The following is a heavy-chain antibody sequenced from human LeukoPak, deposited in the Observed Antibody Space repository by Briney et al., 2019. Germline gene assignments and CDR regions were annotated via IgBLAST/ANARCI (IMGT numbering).Heavy chain of an antibody. CDR1: GGTFSNYA. D-gene: IGHD2-2*02. CDR3: AREEVATAYCSSTSCYIDY. CDR2: IIPIFGTA. Sequence: GSSVKVSCKASGGTFSNYAITWVRQAPGQGLEWMGRIIPIFGTANYARKFQGRVTITADKSTSTAYMELSSLRSEDTAVYYCAREEVATAYCSSTSCYIDYWGQGTLVTVSS. J-gene: IGHJ4*02. V-gene: IGHV1-69*06.